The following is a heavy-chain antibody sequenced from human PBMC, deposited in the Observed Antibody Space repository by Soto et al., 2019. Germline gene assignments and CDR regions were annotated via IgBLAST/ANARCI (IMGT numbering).Heavy chain of an antibody. D-gene: IGHD3-10*01. CDR2: IRSKAYGGTT. CDR3: TRAMVRGVIIWYFDL. V-gene: IGHV3-49*04. J-gene: IGHJ2*01. CDR1: GFTFGDYA. Sequence: TGGSLRLSCTASGFTFGDYAMSWVRQAPGKGLEWVGFIRSKAYGGTTEYAASVKGRFTISRDDSKSIAYLQMNSLKTEDTAVYYCTRAMVRGVIIWYFDLWGRGTLVTVSS.